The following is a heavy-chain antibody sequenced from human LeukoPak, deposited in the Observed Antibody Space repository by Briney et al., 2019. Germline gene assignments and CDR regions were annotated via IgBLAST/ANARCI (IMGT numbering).Heavy chain of an antibody. CDR1: GYTFTGYY. CDR3: ARDMKLIAAAGTRRPNWFDP. Sequence: GASVKVSCKASGYTFTGYYMHWVRQAPGQGLAWMGWINPNSGGTNYAQKFQGRVTMTRDTSISTAYMELSRLRSDDTAVYYCARDMKLIAAAGTRRPNWFDPWGQGTLVTVSS. D-gene: IGHD6-13*01. V-gene: IGHV1-2*02. J-gene: IGHJ5*02. CDR2: INPNSGGT.